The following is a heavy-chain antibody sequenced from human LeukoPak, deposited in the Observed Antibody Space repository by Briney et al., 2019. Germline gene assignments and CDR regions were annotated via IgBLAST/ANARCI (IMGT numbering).Heavy chain of an antibody. CDR2: IKQDGSEK. Sequence: PGGSLRLSCAASGFTFSSYWMSWVRQAPGKGLEWVANIKQDGSEKYYVDSVKGRFTIFRDNAKNSLYLQMNSLRAEDTAVYYCARTYSVAGTWHYYYGMDVWGQGTTVTVSS. J-gene: IGHJ6*02. V-gene: IGHV3-7*01. CDR1: GFTFSSYW. CDR3: ARTYSVAGTWHYYYGMDV. D-gene: IGHD6-19*01.